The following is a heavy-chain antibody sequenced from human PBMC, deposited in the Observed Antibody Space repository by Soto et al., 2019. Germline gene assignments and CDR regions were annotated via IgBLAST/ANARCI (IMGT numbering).Heavy chain of an antibody. J-gene: IGHJ5*02. CDR2: TRNKVNSYAT. Sequence: GGSLRLSCAASGFIVSDHHMDWVRQAPGKGLEWVGRTRNKVNSYATAYAASVKGRFTISRDDSKNTAYLQMSSLKTEDTAVYYCTRPVGHLAGYYDFWSGPNWFDPWGQGTLVTVSS. CDR1: GFIVSDHH. CDR3: TRPVGHLAGYYDFWSGPNWFDP. D-gene: IGHD3-3*01. V-gene: IGHV3-73*01.